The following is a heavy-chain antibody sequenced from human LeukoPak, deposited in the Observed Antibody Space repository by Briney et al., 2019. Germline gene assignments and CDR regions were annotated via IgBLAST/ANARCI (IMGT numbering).Heavy chain of an antibody. V-gene: IGHV4-39*07. Sequence: SETLSLTCTVSGGSISSSSYYWGWIRQPPGKGLEWIGSIYYSGSTYYNPSLKSRVTISVDTSKNQFSLKLSSVTAADTAVYYCAREVYSSSYLYAFDIWGQGTMVTVSS. D-gene: IGHD6-6*01. J-gene: IGHJ3*02. CDR1: GGSISSSSYY. CDR3: AREVYSSSYLYAFDI. CDR2: IYYSGST.